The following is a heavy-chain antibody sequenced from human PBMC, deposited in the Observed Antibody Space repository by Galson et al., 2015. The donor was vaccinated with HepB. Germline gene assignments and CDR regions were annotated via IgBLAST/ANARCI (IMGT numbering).Heavy chain of an antibody. CDR3: AGYCSSTSCPDY. J-gene: IGHJ4*02. V-gene: IGHV3-30-3*01. CDR2: ISYDGSNK. Sequence: SLRLSCAASGFTFSSSAMHWVRQAPGKGLEWVAVISYDGSNKYYADSVKGRFTISRDNSKNTLYLQMNSLRAEDTAVYYCAGYCSSTSCPDYWGQGTLVTVSS. CDR1: GFTFSSSA. D-gene: IGHD2-2*01.